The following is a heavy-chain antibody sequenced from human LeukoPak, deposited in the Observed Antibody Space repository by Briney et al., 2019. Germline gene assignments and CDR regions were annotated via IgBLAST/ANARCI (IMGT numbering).Heavy chain of an antibody. J-gene: IGHJ3*02. CDR2: MSGSGSST. CDR1: GFTFTNHA. D-gene: IGHD6-19*01. CDR3: ARIAMAGIGDGFDI. Sequence: GESLRLSCAASGFTFTNHAMSWVRQAPGKGLEWVSGMSGSGSSTYYADSVKGRFTISRDNARNSLYLQMNSLRAEDTALYYCARIAMAGIGDGFDIWGQGTMVTVSS. V-gene: IGHV3-23*01.